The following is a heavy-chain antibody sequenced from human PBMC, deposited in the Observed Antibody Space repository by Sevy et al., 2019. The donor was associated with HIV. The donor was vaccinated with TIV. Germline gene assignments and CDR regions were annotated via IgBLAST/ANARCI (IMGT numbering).Heavy chain of an antibody. J-gene: IGHJ3*02. D-gene: IGHD3-22*01. Sequence: ASVKVSCKASGYTFTDYYIRWVRQAPGQGLEWMGWINPNSGGTNYAQKFQGRVIMTRDTSISTAHMELSRLRSDDTAVYYCARVGDDKNAHSSFHIWGQGTMVTVSS. V-gene: IGHV1-2*02. CDR3: ARVGDDKNAHSSFHI. CDR1: GYTFTDYY. CDR2: INPNSGGT.